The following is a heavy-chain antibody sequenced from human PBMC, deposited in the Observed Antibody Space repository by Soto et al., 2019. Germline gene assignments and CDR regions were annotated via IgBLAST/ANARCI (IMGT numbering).Heavy chain of an antibody. J-gene: IGHJ4*02. CDR3: AKEGMITFGGVIVYFDY. CDR1: GFTFSSYG. V-gene: IGHV3-30*18. CDR2: ISYDGSNK. Sequence: GGSLRLSCAASGFTFSSYGMHWVRQAPGKGLEWVAVISYDGSNKYYADSVKGRFTISRDNSKNTLYLQMNSLRAEDTAVYYCAKEGMITFGGVIVYFDYWGQGTLVTVSS. D-gene: IGHD3-16*02.